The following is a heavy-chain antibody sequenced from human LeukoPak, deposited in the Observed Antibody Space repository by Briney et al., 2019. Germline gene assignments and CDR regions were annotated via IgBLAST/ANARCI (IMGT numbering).Heavy chain of an antibody. Sequence: SETLSLTCTVSGGSISSSSYYWGWIRQPPGKGLEWIGKIYYSGSTYYNPSLKSRVTMSVDTSKNQFSLKLSSVTAADTAVYYCARTHYQLLSYDAFDIWGQGTMVTVSS. D-gene: IGHD2-2*01. V-gene: IGHV4-39*07. CDR2: IYYSGST. CDR1: GGSISSSSYY. J-gene: IGHJ3*02. CDR3: ARTHYQLLSYDAFDI.